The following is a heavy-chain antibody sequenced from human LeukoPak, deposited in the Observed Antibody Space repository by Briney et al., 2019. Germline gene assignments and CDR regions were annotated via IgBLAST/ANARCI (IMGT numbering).Heavy chain of an antibody. Sequence: ASVKVSCKASGYTFTCYYMHWVRQAPGQGLEWMGWINPNSGGTIYAQKFQGSVTMTRDTSISTAYMVLSRLRSDDTAVFYCARGASLPTALFDSWGQGTLVTVSS. D-gene: IGHD2-2*01. CDR2: INPNSGGT. CDR1: GYTFTCYY. J-gene: IGHJ4*02. V-gene: IGHV1-2*02. CDR3: ARGASLPTALFDS.